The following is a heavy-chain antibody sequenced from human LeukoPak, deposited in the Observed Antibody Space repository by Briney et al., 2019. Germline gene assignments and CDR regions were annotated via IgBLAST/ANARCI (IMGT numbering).Heavy chain of an antibody. V-gene: IGHV1-8*01. CDR2: MNPNSGNT. J-gene: IGHJ4*02. CDR1: GYTFTNYD. D-gene: IGHD2-15*01. Sequence: ASVKVSCKASGYTFTNYDINWVRRATGQGLDWMGWMNPNSGNTGYAQKFQGRVTMTRDTSTSTVYMELSSLRSEDTAVYYCARGRYYQPSLKNWGQGTLVTVSS. CDR3: ARGRYYQPSLKN.